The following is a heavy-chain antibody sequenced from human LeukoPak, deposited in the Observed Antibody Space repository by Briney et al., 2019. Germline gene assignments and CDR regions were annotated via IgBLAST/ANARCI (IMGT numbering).Heavy chain of an antibody. CDR2: INPNSGGT. D-gene: IGHD4-17*01. CDR1: GYTFTGYY. CDR3: ARVWKTTVTAYGY. Sequence: GASVKVSCKASGYTFTGYYMHLVRQAPGQGLEWMGWINPNSGGTNYAQKFQGRVTMTRDTSISTAYMELSRLRSDDTAVYYCARVWKTTVTAYGYWGQGTLVTVSS. V-gene: IGHV1-2*02. J-gene: IGHJ4*02.